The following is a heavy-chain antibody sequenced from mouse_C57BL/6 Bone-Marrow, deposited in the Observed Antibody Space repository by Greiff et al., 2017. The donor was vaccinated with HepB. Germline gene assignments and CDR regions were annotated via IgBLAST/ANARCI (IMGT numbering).Heavy chain of an antibody. Sequence: QVQLQQSGAELVKPGASVKISCKASGYAFSSYWMNWVKQRPGKGLEWIGQISPGDGDTNYNGKFKGKATLTADKSSSTAYMQRSSLTSEYSAVYFCARCLYYSNPYYFDYWGQGTTLTVSS. D-gene: IGHD2-5*01. CDR3: ARCLYYSNPYYFDY. V-gene: IGHV1-80*01. J-gene: IGHJ2*01. CDR1: GYAFSSYW. CDR2: ISPGDGDT.